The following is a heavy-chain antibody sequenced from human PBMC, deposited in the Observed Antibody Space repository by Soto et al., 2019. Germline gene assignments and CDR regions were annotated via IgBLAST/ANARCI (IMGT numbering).Heavy chain of an antibody. J-gene: IGHJ5*02. CDR2: INPNSGGT. V-gene: IGHV1-2*02. CDR1: GYTFTGSY. D-gene: IGHD6-6*01. CDR3: ARDPASSIARNWFAP. Sequence: ASVKVSCKASGYTFTGSYMHWVRQAPGQGLEWMGWINPNSGGTNDAQKFQGRVTMTRDTSISTAYMELSRLRSDDTAVYYCARDPASSIARNWFAPWGQGTLDTVSA.